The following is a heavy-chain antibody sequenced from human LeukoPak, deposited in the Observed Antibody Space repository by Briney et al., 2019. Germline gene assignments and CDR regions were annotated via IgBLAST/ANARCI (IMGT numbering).Heavy chain of an antibody. CDR3: ARSISPGYYYYYYYMDV. CDR2: IKQDGSEK. CDR1: GFTFSSYW. V-gene: IGHV3-7*01. D-gene: IGHD3-9*01. J-gene: IGHJ6*03. Sequence: GGSLRLSCAASGFTFSSYWMSWVRQAPGKGLEWVANIKQDGSEKYYVDSVKGRFTISRDNAKNSLYLQMNSLRAEDTAVYYCARSISPGYYYYYYYMDVWGKGTTVTVSS.